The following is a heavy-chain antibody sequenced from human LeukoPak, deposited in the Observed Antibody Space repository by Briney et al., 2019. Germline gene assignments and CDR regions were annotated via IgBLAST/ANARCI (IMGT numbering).Heavy chain of an antibody. J-gene: IGHJ4*02. Sequence: SVKVSCKASVCTFSSYAFSWVRQAPGQGLEWMGRIFPILGRVNYAWKFQGRVTITADKSTSTASLELSTLRSEDTAVYYCAGDKPRITLFGNNGLAPNYFDYWGQGTLITVSS. CDR3: AGDKPRITLFGNNGLAPNYFDY. CDR2: IFPILGRV. CDR1: VCTFSSYA. V-gene: IGHV1-69*04. D-gene: IGHD3-3*01.